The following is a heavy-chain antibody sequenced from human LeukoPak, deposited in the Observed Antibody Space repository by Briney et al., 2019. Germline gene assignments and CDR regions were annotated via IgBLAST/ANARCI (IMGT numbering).Heavy chain of an antibody. CDR2: MNPNSGNT. Sequence: ASVKVTCKSSVYTFTSYDINWLRQATAQGLEWMGWMNPNSGNTGYAKKFQGRVTMTRNTSISTAYMELSSLRSEDPAVYQCARDLTIFGVALGYWGQGTLLIVSS. D-gene: IGHD3-3*01. V-gene: IGHV1-8*01. CDR3: ARDLTIFGVALGY. CDR1: VYTFTSYD. J-gene: IGHJ4*02.